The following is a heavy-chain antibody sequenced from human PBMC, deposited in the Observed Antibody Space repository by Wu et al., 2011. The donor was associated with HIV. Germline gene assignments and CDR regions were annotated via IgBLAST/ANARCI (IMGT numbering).Heavy chain of an antibody. CDR3: ARESEGQRMKGFFYYMAV. J-gene: IGHJ6*03. CDR1: GYTFTSYD. Sequence: QVQLVQSGAEVKKPGASVKVSCKASGYTFTSYDINWVRQATGQGLEWMGWMTPNSGNTDYAQKFQGRVTITRNTSINTAYMELSSLTSADTAVYYCARESEGQRMKGFFYYMAVWGNGTTVTVSS. D-gene: IGHD1-1*01. V-gene: IGHV1-8*03. CDR2: MTPNSGNT.